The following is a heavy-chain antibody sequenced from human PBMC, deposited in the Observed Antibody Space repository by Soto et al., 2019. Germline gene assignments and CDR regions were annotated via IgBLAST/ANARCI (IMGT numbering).Heavy chain of an antibody. CDR2: IRSKANSYAT. CDR1: GFTFSGSA. Sequence: WGSLRLSCAASGFTFSGSAMHWVRQASGQGLEWVGRIRSKANSYATAYAASVKGRFTISRDDSKNTAYLQMNSLKTEVTAVYYCTRTVGATGDDAFDIWGQGTMVTVSS. V-gene: IGHV3-73*01. J-gene: IGHJ3*02. CDR3: TRTVGATGDDAFDI. D-gene: IGHD1-26*01.